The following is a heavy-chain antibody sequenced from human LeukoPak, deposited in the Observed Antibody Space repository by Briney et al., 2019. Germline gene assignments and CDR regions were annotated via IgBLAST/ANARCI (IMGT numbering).Heavy chain of an antibody. Sequence: SETLSLTCAVSGGSISGYYWSWIRQPPGKGLEWIGYISYSGSTNYNPSFTSRVTISLDTSKNQFSLKLSSVTAADTAVYYCARTSYYYDSSGYYILSYYFDFWGQGTLVTVSS. CDR1: GGSISGYY. D-gene: IGHD3-22*01. CDR2: ISYSGST. CDR3: ARTSYYYDSSGYYILSYYFDF. V-gene: IGHV4-59*01. J-gene: IGHJ4*02.